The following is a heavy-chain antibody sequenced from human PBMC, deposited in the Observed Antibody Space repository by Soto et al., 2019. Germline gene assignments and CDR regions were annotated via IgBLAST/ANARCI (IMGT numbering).Heavy chain of an antibody. CDR3: AREGEGRTAYFDY. J-gene: IGHJ4*02. CDR2: IIDSGNYM. Sequence: VQLVESGGGLVEPGGSLRLSCAASGFTFSTYFMNWVRQAPGKGLEWVSSIIDSGNYMYYADSVKGRFIISRDNARNSLYLQMNSLTTEDTAVYYCAREGEGRTAYFDYWGQGALVTVSS. D-gene: IGHD3-16*01. V-gene: IGHV3-21*01. CDR1: GFTFSTYF.